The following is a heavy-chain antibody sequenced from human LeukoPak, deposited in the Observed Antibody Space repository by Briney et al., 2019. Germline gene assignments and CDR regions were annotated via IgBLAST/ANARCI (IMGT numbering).Heavy chain of an antibody. CDR3: ARDLCSGGSCYWFDP. J-gene: IGHJ5*02. Sequence: GGSLRFSCAASGCTFSSYGMRWVRQAPGKGLEWVAVIWCDGSNKYYADSVKGRFTISRDNSKNTLYLQMNSLRAEDTAVYYCARDLCSGGSCYWFDPWGQGTLVTVSS. V-gene: IGHV3-33*01. CDR2: IWCDGSNK. CDR1: GCTFSSYG. D-gene: IGHD2-15*01.